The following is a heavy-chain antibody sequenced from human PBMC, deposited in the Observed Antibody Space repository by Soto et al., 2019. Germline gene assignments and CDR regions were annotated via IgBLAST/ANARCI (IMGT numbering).Heavy chain of an antibody. Sequence: EVQLLESGGGLVQPGGSLRLSCAASGFTFSSYAMSWVRQAPGKGLEWVSAISGSGGSTYYADSVKGRFTISRDNSKNTLYLQMNRLRAEDTAVYYCAKDGGPRDSSEYFQHWGQGTLVTVSS. CDR2: ISGSGGST. CDR1: GFTFSSYA. CDR3: AKDGGPRDSSEYFQH. D-gene: IGHD3-16*01. J-gene: IGHJ1*01. V-gene: IGHV3-23*01.